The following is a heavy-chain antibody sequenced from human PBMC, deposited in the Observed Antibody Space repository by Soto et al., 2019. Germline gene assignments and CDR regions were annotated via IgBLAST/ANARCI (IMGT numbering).Heavy chain of an antibody. CDR1: GCSINSRYW. V-gene: IGHV4-4*02. D-gene: IGHD3-10*01. Sequence: SETLSLPCAVSGCSINSRYWWSWVRQPPWKGLEWIGEIYHSGSTNYNPSLKSRVTCSVDQSKYLFSMYLGSVTASVTAVYFCARDQNGSGNYYSHYMENWGQGTRVTVS. CDR3: ARDQNGSGNYYSHYMEN. J-gene: IGHJ4*01. CDR2: IYHSGST.